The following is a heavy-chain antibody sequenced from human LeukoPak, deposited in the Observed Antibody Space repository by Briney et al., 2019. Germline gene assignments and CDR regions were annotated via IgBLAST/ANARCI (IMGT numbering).Heavy chain of an antibody. CDR3: ARQTGSGLFILP. V-gene: IGHV4-39*01. Sequence: SEILSLTCTVSGVSISSSNSYWGWIRQPPGKGLEWIGSIYYSGNTYYNASLKSQVSISIDTSKNQFSLRLTSVTAADTAVYYCARQTGSGLFILPGGQGTLVTVSS. J-gene: IGHJ4*02. CDR1: GVSISSSNSY. CDR2: IYYSGNT. D-gene: IGHD3/OR15-3a*01.